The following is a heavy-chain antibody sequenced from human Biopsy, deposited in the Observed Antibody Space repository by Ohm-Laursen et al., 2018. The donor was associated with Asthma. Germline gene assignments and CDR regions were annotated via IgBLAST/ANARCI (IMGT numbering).Heavy chain of an antibody. CDR1: GFTFSTYA. Sequence: SLRLSCSASGFTFSTYAMHWVRQAPGKGLEWVALISYDGSKRHSADSVRGRFTISRDNSKNTLYLQMNSLRAEDTAVYYCAKERYYDFWSGYPIWGQGTMVTVSS. V-gene: IGHV3-30*18. CDR2: ISYDGSKR. CDR3: AKERYYDFWSGYPI. D-gene: IGHD3-3*01. J-gene: IGHJ3*02.